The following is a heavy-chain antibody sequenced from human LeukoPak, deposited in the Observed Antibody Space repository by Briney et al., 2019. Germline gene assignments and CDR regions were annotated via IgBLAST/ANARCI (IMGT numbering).Heavy chain of an antibody. CDR2: INHSGST. J-gene: IGHJ6*02. CDR3: ARGRTIFGVVTGALGYYYYGMDV. D-gene: IGHD3-3*01. Sequence: SETLSLTCAVYGGSFSGYYWSWIRQPPGKGLEWIGEINHSGSTNYNPSLKSRVTISVDTSKNQFSLKLSSVTAADTAVYYCARGRTIFGVVTGALGYYYYGMDVWGQGTTVTVSS. CDR1: GGSFSGYY. V-gene: IGHV4-34*01.